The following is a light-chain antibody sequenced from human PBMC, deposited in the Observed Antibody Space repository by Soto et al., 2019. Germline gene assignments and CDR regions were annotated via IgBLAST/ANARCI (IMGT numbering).Light chain of an antibody. J-gene: IGLJ2*01. V-gene: IGLV1-40*01. Sequence: QLVLTQPPSVSGAPGQRVTISCTGSSSNVGAGYDVHWYQHLPGTAPKLLIYGSTNRPSGVPDRFSGSKSGTSASLAITGLQAEDEADYYCQSYDSSLSGSIFGGGTKLTVL. CDR1: SSNVGAGYD. CDR3: QSYDSSLSGSI. CDR2: GST.